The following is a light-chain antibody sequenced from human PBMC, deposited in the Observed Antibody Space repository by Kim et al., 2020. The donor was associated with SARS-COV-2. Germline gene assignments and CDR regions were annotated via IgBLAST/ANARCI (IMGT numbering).Light chain of an antibody. V-gene: IGLV3-19*01. CDR1: SLRSYY. CDR2: GKN. Sequence: ALGQTVRITGQGDSLRSYYASWDQQKPGQAPVLVIYGKNNRPSGIPDRFSGSSSGNTASLTITGAQAEDEADYYCNSRDSSGNHLVFGGGTQLTVL. CDR3: NSRDSSGNHLV. J-gene: IGLJ3*02.